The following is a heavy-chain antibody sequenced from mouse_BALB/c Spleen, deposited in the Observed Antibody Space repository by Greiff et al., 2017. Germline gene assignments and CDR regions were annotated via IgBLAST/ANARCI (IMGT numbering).Heavy chain of an antibody. CDR1: GFNIKDYY. Sequence: EVQLQESGAELVRSGASVKLSCTASGFNIKDYYMHWVKQRPEQGLEWIGWIDPENGDTEYAPKFQGKATMTADTSSNTAYLQLSSLTSEDTAVYYCNAVFISTVVAPRDDWGQGTTLTVSS. V-gene: IGHV14-4*02. D-gene: IGHD1-1*01. CDR2: IDPENGDT. CDR3: NAVFISTVVAPRDD. J-gene: IGHJ2*01.